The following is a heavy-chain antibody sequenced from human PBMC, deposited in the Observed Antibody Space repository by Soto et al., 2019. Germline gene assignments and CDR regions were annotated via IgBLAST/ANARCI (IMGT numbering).Heavy chain of an antibody. CDR3: ARLRRITMIVVVTGGGNFDY. V-gene: IGHV4-39*01. J-gene: IGHJ4*02. CDR2: IYYSGST. D-gene: IGHD3-22*01. CDR1: GGSISSSSYY. Sequence: SETLSLTCTVSGGSISSSSYYWGWIRQPPGKGLEWIGSIYYSGSTYYNPSLKGRVTISVDTSKNQFSLKLSSVTAADTAVYYCARLRRITMIVVVTGGGNFDYWGQGTLVTVSS.